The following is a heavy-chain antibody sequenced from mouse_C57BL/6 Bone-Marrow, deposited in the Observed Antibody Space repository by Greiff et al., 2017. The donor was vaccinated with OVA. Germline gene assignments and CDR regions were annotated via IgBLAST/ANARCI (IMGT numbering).Heavy chain of an antibody. Sequence: QVQLQQSGPGLVQPSQSLSITCTVSGFSLTSYGVHWVRQSPGKGLEWLGVIWRGGSTDYNAAFMSRLSITKDNSKSQVFFKMNSLQADDTAIYYCAKNSYYYGSSHFDYWGQGTTLTVSS. CDR1: GFSLTSYG. D-gene: IGHD1-1*01. CDR3: AKNSYYYGSSHFDY. V-gene: IGHV2-5*01. J-gene: IGHJ2*01. CDR2: IWRGGST.